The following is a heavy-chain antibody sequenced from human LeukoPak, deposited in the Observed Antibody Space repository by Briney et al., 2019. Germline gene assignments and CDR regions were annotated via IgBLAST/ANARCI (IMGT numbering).Heavy chain of an antibody. V-gene: IGHV3-30*03. J-gene: IGHJ4*02. Sequence: GGSLRLSCAASGFTFSSYGMHWVRQAPGKGLEWVAVISYDGSNKYYADSVKGRFTISRDNSKNTLYLQMNSLRAEDTAVYYCARYGGAVAGPGSYFDYWGQGTLVTVSS. CDR3: ARYGGAVAGPGSYFDY. D-gene: IGHD6-19*01. CDR1: GFTFSSYG. CDR2: ISYDGSNK.